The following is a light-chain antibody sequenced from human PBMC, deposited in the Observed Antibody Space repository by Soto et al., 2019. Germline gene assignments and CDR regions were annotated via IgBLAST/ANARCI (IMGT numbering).Light chain of an antibody. CDR1: SSDVGSYNL. Sequence: QSALTQPASVSGSPGQSITISCTGTSSDVGSYNLVSWYQQHPGKAPKLMIYEVSKRPSGVSNRFSGSKSGNTASLTISGLQAEDEADYYCCSYAGSPSYVFGTGT. J-gene: IGLJ1*01. CDR3: CSYAGSPSYV. V-gene: IGLV2-23*02. CDR2: EVS.